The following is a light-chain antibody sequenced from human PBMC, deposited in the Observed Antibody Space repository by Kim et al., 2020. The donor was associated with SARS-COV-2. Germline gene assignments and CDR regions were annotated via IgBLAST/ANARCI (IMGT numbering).Light chain of an antibody. CDR1: RSEVGGYNY. Sequence: GQSVTISCTGTRSEVGGYNYVSWYQQHPGKAPKLMIYEVSKRPSGVPDRFSGSKSGNTASLTVFGLQAEDEADYYCSSYAGSNNLVFGGGTQLTVL. CDR3: SSYAGSNNLV. J-gene: IGLJ2*01. V-gene: IGLV2-8*01. CDR2: EVS.